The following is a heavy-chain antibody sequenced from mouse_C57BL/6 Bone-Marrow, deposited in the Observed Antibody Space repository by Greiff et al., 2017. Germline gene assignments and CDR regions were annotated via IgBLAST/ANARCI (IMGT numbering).Heavy chain of an antibody. D-gene: IGHD4-1*01. V-gene: IGHV1-26*01. Sequence: VQLQQSGPELVKPGASVKISCKASGYTFTDYYMNWVKQSHGKSLEWIGDINPNNGGTSYNQKFKGKATLTVDKSSSTVYMELRSLASEDSAVYYSVDGTTGQAMDYWGQGTSVTVSS. CDR1: GYTFTDYY. J-gene: IGHJ4*01. CDR3: VDGTTGQAMDY. CDR2: INPNNGGT.